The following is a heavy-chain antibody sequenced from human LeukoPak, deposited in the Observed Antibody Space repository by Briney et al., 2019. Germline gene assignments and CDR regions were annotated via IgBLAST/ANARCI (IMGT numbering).Heavy chain of an antibody. Sequence: PSETLSLTCVVYGGSFSGNYWSWIRQPPGKGLEWVGEINNSGSTNYNPSLKSRVTISLDTSKNQFPLKLSSVTAADTAVYYCARGYNRGSYYNYWGQGTLVTVSS. V-gene: IGHV4-34*01. CDR1: GGSFSGNY. J-gene: IGHJ4*02. CDR2: INNSGST. D-gene: IGHD3-16*01. CDR3: ARGYNRGSYYNY.